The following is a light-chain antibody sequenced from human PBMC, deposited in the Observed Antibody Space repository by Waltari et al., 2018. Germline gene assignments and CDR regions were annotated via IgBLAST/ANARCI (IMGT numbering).Light chain of an antibody. V-gene: IGKV3-20*01. CDR3: QKYVNLPAT. Sequence: DIVLTQSPGTLSLSPGERASLFCRASQSVGKYLAWYQQKPGQAPRLVMYDASTRATGIPDRFSGSGSETDFSLTISRLEPEDFAVYYCQKYVNLPATFGQGTRVEIK. J-gene: IGKJ1*01. CDR1: QSVGKY. CDR2: DAS.